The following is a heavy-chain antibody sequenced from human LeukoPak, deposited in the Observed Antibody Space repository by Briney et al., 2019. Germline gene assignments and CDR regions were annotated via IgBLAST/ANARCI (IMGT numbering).Heavy chain of an antibody. CDR1: GSTFTGYY. CDR3: ARGMDYRYYGSGISPSTW. J-gene: IGHJ4*02. Sequence: ASVKVSCKASGSTFTGYYMHWVRQAPGQGLEWMGWINPNSGGTNYAQKFQGRVTMTRDTSISTAYMELSRLRSDDTAVYYCARGMDYRYYGSGISPSTWWGQGTLVTVSS. CDR2: INPNSGGT. D-gene: IGHD3-10*01. V-gene: IGHV1-2*02.